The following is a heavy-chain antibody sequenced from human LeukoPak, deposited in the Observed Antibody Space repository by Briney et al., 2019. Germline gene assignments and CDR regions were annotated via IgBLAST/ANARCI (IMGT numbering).Heavy chain of an antibody. CDR3: ARVYLERLTAGYFDH. D-gene: IGHD2-8*01. Sequence: GGSLRLSCAASGFTFSTCAMNWVRQAPGKGLEWVAVISYDGRQNYYADSVKGRFTISRDNSKNTLYLQMNSLRDEDSAAYYCARVYLERLTAGYFDHWGQGTWVTVSP. CDR1: GFTFSTCA. J-gene: IGHJ4*02. V-gene: IGHV3-30*04. CDR2: ISYDGRQN.